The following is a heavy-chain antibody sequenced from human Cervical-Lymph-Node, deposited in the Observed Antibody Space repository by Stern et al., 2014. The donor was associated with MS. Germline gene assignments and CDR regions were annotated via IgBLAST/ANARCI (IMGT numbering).Heavy chain of an antibody. Sequence: VQLVESGSELKKPGASVKVSCTASGYTFTYYGINWVRQAPGQGLEWLGWINTNNGDPTYAQAFTGRFVFSLNTSVSTAYLQISSLKAEDTAVYYCIRLRKQPGNKYYLDYWGQGTLVTVSS. CDR3: IRLRKQPGNKYYLDY. V-gene: IGHV7-4-1*02. D-gene: IGHD1/OR15-1a*01. J-gene: IGHJ4*02. CDR2: INTNNGDP. CDR1: GYTFTYYG.